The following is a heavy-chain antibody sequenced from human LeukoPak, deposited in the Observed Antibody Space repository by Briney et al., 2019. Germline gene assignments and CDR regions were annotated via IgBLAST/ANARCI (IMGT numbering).Heavy chain of an antibody. CDR3: ARGRFSYYFDY. Sequence: PSETLSLTCAVYGGSFSGYYWSWIRQPPGKGLEWIGEINHRGSSNYNPSLKSRVTISVDTPKNQFSLKLSSVTAADTAVYYCARGRFSYYFDYWGQGTPVTVSS. CDR1: GGSFSGYY. D-gene: IGHD2/OR15-2a*01. J-gene: IGHJ4*02. CDR2: INHRGSS. V-gene: IGHV4-34*01.